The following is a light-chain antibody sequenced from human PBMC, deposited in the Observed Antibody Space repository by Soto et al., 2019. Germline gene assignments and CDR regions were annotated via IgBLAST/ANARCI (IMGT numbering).Light chain of an antibody. CDR1: SSNIGAGYD. J-gene: IGLJ1*01. CDR3: QSYDSSLSGFYV. CDR2: ANS. V-gene: IGLV1-40*01. Sequence: QLVLTQPPSVSGAPGQRVTISCTGSSSNIGAGYDVHWYQQLPGRAPKLLIYANSNRPSGVPDRFSGSRSGTSASLAITGLQAEDEADYSCQSYDSSLSGFYVFGTGTKLTVL.